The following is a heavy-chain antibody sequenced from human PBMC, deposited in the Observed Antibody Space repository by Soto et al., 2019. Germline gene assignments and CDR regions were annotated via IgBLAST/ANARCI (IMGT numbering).Heavy chain of an antibody. CDR2: ISHSGTT. CDR1: GDSVSDTNW. V-gene: IGHV4-4*02. Sequence: PSETLSLTCAVSGDSVSDTNWWSWVRQPPGKGLEWIGEISHSGTTDYNPSLKSRVTISVDKSKNQFSLELSSVTAADTAVYYCARVHYYITSYYYSFDYWGQGTLVTVSS. D-gene: IGHD3-22*01. CDR3: ARVHYYITSYYYSFDY. J-gene: IGHJ4*02.